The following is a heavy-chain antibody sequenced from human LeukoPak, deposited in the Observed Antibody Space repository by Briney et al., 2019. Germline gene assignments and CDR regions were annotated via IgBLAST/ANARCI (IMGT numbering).Heavy chain of an antibody. V-gene: IGHV3-21*01. J-gene: IGHJ6*02. Sequence: KPGGSLRLSCAASGFTFSSYSMNWVRQAPGKGLEWVSSISSSSSYIYYADSVKGRFTISRDNAKNSLYLQMNRLRAEDTAVYYCARVRLLAARPGGMDVWGQGTTVTVSS. CDR3: ARVRLLAARPGGMDV. CDR2: ISSSSSYI. CDR1: GFTFSSYS. D-gene: IGHD6-6*01.